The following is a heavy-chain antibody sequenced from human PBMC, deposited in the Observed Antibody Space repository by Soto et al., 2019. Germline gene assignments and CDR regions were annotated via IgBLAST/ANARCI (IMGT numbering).Heavy chain of an antibody. CDR2: ISGYNDNT. J-gene: IGHJ4*02. D-gene: IGHD2-2*01. Sequence: QVQLVQSGAEVKMPGASVKVSCKASVDTFTTYGISWVRQDPGQGLEWMGWISGYNDNTKYAQKFQGRVIMTADTSTSTAYLELRTLTSDDTAVYYCAREYCTSTSCYGVDYWGQGTLVTVSS. CDR3: AREYCTSTSCYGVDY. V-gene: IGHV1-18*01. CDR1: VDTFTTYG.